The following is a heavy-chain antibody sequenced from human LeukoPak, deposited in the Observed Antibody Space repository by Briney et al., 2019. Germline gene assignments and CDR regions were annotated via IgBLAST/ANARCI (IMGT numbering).Heavy chain of an antibody. CDR2: ISAYNGNT. V-gene: IGHV1-18*01. J-gene: IGHJ4*02. CDR1: GYTFTSYG. CDR3: ARDGVPRTQQWLALPFFDY. D-gene: IGHD6-19*01. Sequence: EASVKVSCKASGYTFTSYGISWVRQAPGQGLEWMGWISAYNGNTNYAQKLQGRVTMTTDTSTSTAYMELRSLRSDDTAVYYCARDGVPRTQQWLALPFFDYWGQGTLVTVSS.